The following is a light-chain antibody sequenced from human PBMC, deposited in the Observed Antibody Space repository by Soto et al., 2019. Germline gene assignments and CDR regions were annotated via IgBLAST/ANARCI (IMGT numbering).Light chain of an antibody. V-gene: IGKV3-15*01. J-gene: IGKJ4*01. CDR1: QSVSSN. CDR3: QQYNNGPPLT. Sequence: EIMMTQSPATLSVSPGERATLSCRASQSVSSNLAWYQQKPGQAPRLLIYSASTRAAGIPARFSASGSGTESTLTISSLQSEDFALYYCQQYNNGPPLTFGGGTKVEIK. CDR2: SAS.